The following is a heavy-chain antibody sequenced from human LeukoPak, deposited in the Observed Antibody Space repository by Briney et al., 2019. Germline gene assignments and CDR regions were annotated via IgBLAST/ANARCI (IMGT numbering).Heavy chain of an antibody. CDR2: IKQDGSEK. V-gene: IGHV3-7*01. CDR3: AVSYFYYYGMDV. CDR1: GFTFSSYW. J-gene: IGHJ6*02. Sequence: GGSLRLSCAASGFTFSSYWMSWVRQAPGTGLEWVANIKQDGSEKYYVDSVKGRFTISRDNAKNSLYLQMNSLRAEDTAVYYCAVSYFYYYGMDVWGQGTTVTVPS.